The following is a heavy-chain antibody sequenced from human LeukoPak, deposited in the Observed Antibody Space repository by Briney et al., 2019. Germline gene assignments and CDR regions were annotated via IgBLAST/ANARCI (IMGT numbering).Heavy chain of an antibody. CDR3: ARHGGIGDAFDI. Sequence: GESLRISCKGSGYSFTTYWISWVRQMPGKGLEWMGRIDPSDAYTNYSPSFQGHVTISTDKSISTAYLQWNSLKASDTAMYYCARHGGIGDAFDIWGQGTMVTVSS. J-gene: IGHJ3*02. D-gene: IGHD3-16*01. CDR1: GYSFTTYW. V-gene: IGHV5-10-1*01. CDR2: IDPSDAYT.